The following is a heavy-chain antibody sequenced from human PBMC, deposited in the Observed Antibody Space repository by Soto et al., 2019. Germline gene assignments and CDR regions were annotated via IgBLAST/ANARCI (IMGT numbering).Heavy chain of an antibody. D-gene: IGHD6-6*01. Sequence: SETLSLTCTVSGGSISSTSYYWGWIRQPPGKGLEWIGSIYYSGSTYYNPSLKSRVTISVDTSNNQFSLKLSSMTAADTAVYYCARRGFEYSSLTGFDPWGQGTLVTVSS. CDR2: IYYSGST. CDR1: GGSISSTSYY. J-gene: IGHJ5*02. V-gene: IGHV4-39*01. CDR3: ARRGFEYSSLTGFDP.